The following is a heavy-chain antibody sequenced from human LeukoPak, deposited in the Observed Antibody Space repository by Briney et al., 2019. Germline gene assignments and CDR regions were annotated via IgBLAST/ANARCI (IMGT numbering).Heavy chain of an antibody. CDR2: INHSGST. J-gene: IGHJ4*02. CDR3: ARGLVDTAMVN. V-gene: IGHV4-34*01. CDR1: GGSFSGYY. Sequence: PSETLSLTCAVYGGSFSGYYWSWIRQPPGKGLEWIGEINHSGSTNYNPSLKSRVTISVDTSKNQFSLKLSSVTAADTAVYYCARGLVDTAMVNWGQGTRVTVSS. D-gene: IGHD5-18*01.